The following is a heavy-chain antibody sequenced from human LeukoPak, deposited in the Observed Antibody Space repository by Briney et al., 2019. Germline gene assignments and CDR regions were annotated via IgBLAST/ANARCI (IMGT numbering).Heavy chain of an antibody. CDR2: ISYDGSNK. J-gene: IGHJ6*02. CDR1: GFTFSSYA. D-gene: IGHD2-15*01. Sequence: PGRSLRLSCAASGFTFSSYAMPWVRQAPGKGLEWVAVISYDGSNKYYADSVKGRFTISRDNSKNTLYLQMNSLRAEDTAVYYCARDDCSGGSCYLVRGMDVWGQGTTVTVSS. V-gene: IGHV3-30-3*01. CDR3: ARDDCSGGSCYLVRGMDV.